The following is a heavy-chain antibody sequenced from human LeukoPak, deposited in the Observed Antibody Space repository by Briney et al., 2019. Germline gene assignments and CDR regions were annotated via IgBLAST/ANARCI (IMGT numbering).Heavy chain of an antibody. V-gene: IGHV1-69*13. CDR1: GGTFSRSG. D-gene: IGHD3-22*01. CDR3: ARDAAIFDSSGYYFLW. CDR2: ITPMFGTA. J-gene: IGHJ4*02. Sequence: SVEVSCKASGGTFSRSGISWVRQAPGQGLEWMGGITPMFGTANYAQKFQGRVTITADESTSTAYLELTSLRSEDTAIYYCARDAAIFDSSGYYFLWWGQGALVTVSS.